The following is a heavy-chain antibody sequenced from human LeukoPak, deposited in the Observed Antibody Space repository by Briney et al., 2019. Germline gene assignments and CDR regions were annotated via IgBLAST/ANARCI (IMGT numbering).Heavy chain of an antibody. CDR2: ICHSGST. V-gene: IGHV4-38-2*01. D-gene: IGHD3-10*01. Sequence: SETLSLTCAVSGYSISSGYYWGWLRQPPGKGLEWSGSICHSGSTYYNPSLKRRLTLSVDTSKNQFSPKLRSVTAADTAVYYCARGLGSGSGSYYDDYWGQAILVTVSS. J-gene: IGHJ4*02. CDR1: GYSISSGYY. CDR3: ARGLGSGSGSYYDDY.